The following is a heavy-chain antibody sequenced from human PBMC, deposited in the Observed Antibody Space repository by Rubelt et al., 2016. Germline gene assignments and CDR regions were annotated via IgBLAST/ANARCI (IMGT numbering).Heavy chain of an antibody. J-gene: IGHJ4*02. Sequence: GGSISSGGYYWSWIRQHPGKGLEWIGYIYYSGSTYYNPSLKSRVTISVDTSKNQFSLKLSSVTAADTAVYYCARGSSGWYDWYFDYWGQGTLVTVSS. CDR3: ARGSSGWYDWYFDY. V-gene: IGHV4-31*02. D-gene: IGHD6-19*01. CDR2: IYYSGST. CDR1: GGSISSGGYY.